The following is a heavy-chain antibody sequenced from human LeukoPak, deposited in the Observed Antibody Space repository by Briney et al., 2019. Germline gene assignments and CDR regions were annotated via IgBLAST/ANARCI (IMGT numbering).Heavy chain of an antibody. V-gene: IGHV4-34*01. D-gene: IGHD3-3*01. J-gene: IGHJ4*02. CDR2: INHSGST. CDR1: GGSFSGYY. Sequence: SETLSLTCAVYGGSFSGYYWSWIRQPPGKGLEWIGEINHSGSTNYNPSLKSRVTISVDTSKNQFSLKLSSVTAADTAVYYCARGGMTIFGVVIGGAFDYWGQGTLVTVSS. CDR3: ARGGMTIFGVVIGGAFDY.